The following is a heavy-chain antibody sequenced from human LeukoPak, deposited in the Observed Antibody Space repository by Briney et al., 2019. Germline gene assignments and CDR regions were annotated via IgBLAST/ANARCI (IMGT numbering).Heavy chain of an antibody. D-gene: IGHD6-13*01. CDR2: ISGSGGST. Sequence: GGSLRLSCAAPGFTFSSYAMSWVRQAPGKGLEWVSAISGSGGSTYYADSVKGRFTISRDNSKNTLYLQMNSLRAEDTAVYYCAKRTGGSSSWFSFDYWGQGTLVTVSS. J-gene: IGHJ4*02. CDR1: GFTFSSYA. V-gene: IGHV3-23*01. CDR3: AKRTGGSSSWFSFDY.